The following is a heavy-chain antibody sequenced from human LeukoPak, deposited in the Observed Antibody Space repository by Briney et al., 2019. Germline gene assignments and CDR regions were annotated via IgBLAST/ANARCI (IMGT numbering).Heavy chain of an antibody. CDR3: ARGRGMVRGVIKDY. J-gene: IGHJ4*02. V-gene: IGHV4-39*07. D-gene: IGHD3-10*01. CDR2: IYYSGST. CDR1: GGSINSGDYY. Sequence: SETLSLTCTVSGGSINSGDYYWVWIRQPPGKGLEWIGSIYYSGSTSYNPSLKSRVTMTVDTSKSQFSLKLSSVTAADTAVYYCARGRGMVRGVIKDYWGQGTLVTVSS.